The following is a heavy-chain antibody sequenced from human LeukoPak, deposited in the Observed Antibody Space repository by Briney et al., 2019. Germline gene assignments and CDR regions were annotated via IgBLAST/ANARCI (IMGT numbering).Heavy chain of an antibody. CDR1: GYTFTSYA. J-gene: IGHJ5*02. CDR3: ARGRPAAMRRGNWFDP. CDR2: INAGNGNT. Sequence: ASVNVSCKASGYTFTSYAMHWVRQAPGQRLEWMGWINAGNGNTKYSQKFQGRVTITRDTSASTAYMELSSLRSEDTAVYYCARGRPAAMRRGNWFDPWGQGTLVTVSS. D-gene: IGHD2-2*01. V-gene: IGHV1-3*01.